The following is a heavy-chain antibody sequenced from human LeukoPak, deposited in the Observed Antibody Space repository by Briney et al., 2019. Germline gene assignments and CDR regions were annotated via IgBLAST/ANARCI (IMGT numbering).Heavy chain of an antibody. V-gene: IGHV4-31*11. J-gene: IGHJ4*02. CDR2: IYYSGST. Sequence: SETLSLTCAVYGGSFSGYYWSWIRQHPGKGLEWIGYIYYSGSTYYNPSLKSRVTISVDTSKNQFSLKLSSVTAADTAVYYCASYEYYYDSSGPPGDYWGQGTLVTVSS. D-gene: IGHD3-22*01. CDR3: ASYEYYYDSSGPPGDY. CDR1: GGSFSGYY.